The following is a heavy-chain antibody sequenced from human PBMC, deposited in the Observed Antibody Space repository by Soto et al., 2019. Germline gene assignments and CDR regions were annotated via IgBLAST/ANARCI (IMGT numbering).Heavy chain of an antibody. J-gene: IGHJ4*02. V-gene: IGHV1-46*01. Sequence: QVQLMQSGAEVKKPGASVKVSCKASGDTFSDYYIHWVRQAPGQGLEWMGTVNPSGGHTTYSQHFLGRVTMTRDTSTSTPHMELTSLPSEDTAVYYCARGGHVVVVTAALDYWGQGTLVTVSS. CDR3: ARGGHVVVVTAALDY. D-gene: IGHD2-21*02. CDR2: VNPSGGHT. CDR1: GDTFSDYY.